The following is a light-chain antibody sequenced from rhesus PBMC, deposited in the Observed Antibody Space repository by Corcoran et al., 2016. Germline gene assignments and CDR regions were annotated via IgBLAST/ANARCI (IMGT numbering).Light chain of an antibody. V-gene: IGKV1-28*02. CDR2: DAT. Sequence: DIQMTQSPSSLSASVGDTVTITCRASQGISSYLNWFQQQPGKAPKLLIYDATTLQSGVPSRFSGSGSGTDVTLNISSLQPEDFATYYCQQYKSYPLTCGGGTKVEIK. CDR3: QQYKSYPLT. CDR1: QGISSY. J-gene: IGKJ4*01.